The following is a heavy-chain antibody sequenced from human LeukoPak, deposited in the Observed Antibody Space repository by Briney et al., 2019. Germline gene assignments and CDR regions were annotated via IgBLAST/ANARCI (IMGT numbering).Heavy chain of an antibody. J-gene: IGHJ3*02. CDR3: ARDLFASSGRGVHDAFDI. V-gene: IGHV4-59*01. CDR2: IYYSGST. D-gene: IGHD3-10*01. Sequence: PSETLSLTCTVSGGSISSYYWSWIRQPPGKGLEWIGYIYYSGSTNYNPSLKSRVTISVDTSKNQFSLKLSSVTAEDTAVYYCARDLFASSGRGVHDAFDIWGQGTMVTVSS. CDR1: GGSISSYY.